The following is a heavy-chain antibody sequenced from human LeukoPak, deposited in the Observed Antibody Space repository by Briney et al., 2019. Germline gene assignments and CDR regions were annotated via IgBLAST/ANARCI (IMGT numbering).Heavy chain of an antibody. D-gene: IGHD7-27*01. CDR1: GFTVSSNY. CDR3: AKDEWGLAPDFDY. J-gene: IGHJ4*02. CDR2: IYSGGST. V-gene: IGHV3-66*01. Sequence: GGSLRLSCAASGFTVSSNYMSWVRQAPGKGLEWVSVIYSGGSTYYADSVKGRFTISRDNSKNTLYLQTNSLRAEDTAVYYCAKDEWGLAPDFDYWGQGTLVTVSS.